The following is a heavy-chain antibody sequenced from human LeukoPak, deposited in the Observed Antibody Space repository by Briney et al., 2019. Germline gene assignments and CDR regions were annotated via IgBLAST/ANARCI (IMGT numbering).Heavy chain of an antibody. CDR3: AKDRTAVAGNFDY. CDR2: ISGSGGST. D-gene: IGHD6-19*01. V-gene: IGHV3-23*01. Sequence: GGSLRLSCAASGFTFSSYAMSWVRQAPGKGLEWVSAISGSGGSTYYADSVKGRFTISRDNSKNTLYLQMNSPRAEDTAVYCCAKDRTAVAGNFDYWGQGTPVTVSS. J-gene: IGHJ4*02. CDR1: GFTFSSYA.